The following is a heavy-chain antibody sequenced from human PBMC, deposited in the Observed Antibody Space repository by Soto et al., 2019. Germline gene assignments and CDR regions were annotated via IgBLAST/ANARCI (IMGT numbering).Heavy chain of an antibody. D-gene: IGHD1-1*01. CDR3: AREQQLDTGNFDY. Sequence: ASVKVSCKASGYTFTNYAIHWVRQAPGQRLEWMGWINAGNGNTKYSQKFQDRVTITRDTSASTVYMALSSLRFEDTAVYYCAREQQLDTGNFDYWGQGTLVTVSS. V-gene: IGHV1-3*01. CDR2: INAGNGNT. CDR1: GYTFTNYA. J-gene: IGHJ4*02.